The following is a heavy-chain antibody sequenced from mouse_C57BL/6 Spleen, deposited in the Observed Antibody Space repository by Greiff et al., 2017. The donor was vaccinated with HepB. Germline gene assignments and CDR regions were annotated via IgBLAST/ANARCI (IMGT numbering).Heavy chain of an antibody. CDR3: AIRDGSSLAWFAY. J-gene: IGHJ3*01. D-gene: IGHD1-1*01. V-gene: IGHV1-80*01. Sequence: VQLQQSGAELVKPGASVKISCKASGYAFSSYWMNWVKQRPGKGLEWIGQIYPGDGDTNYNGKFKGKATLTADRSSSTAYMQLSSLTSEDSAVYFCAIRDGSSLAWFAYWGQGTLVTVSA. CDR1: GYAFSSYW. CDR2: IYPGDGDT.